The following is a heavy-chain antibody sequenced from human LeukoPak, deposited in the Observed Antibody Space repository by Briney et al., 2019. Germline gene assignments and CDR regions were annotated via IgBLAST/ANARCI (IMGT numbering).Heavy chain of an antibody. CDR2: LYNTGSTDNT. D-gene: IGHD3-10*01. Sequence: SETLSLTCSVSGDSITNYNYHWGWIRQPPGKGLEWIGRLYNTGSTDNTDSNLSLQSRVTISADTSMNQIFLRLTSVTAADTAVYYCARDFGAGSYRYGMDAWGQGTTVTVSS. V-gene: IGHV4-39*07. CDR3: ARDFGAGSYRYGMDA. CDR1: GDSITNYNYH. J-gene: IGHJ6*02.